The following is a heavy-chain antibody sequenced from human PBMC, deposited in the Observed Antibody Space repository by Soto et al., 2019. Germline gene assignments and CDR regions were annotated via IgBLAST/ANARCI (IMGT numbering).Heavy chain of an antibody. Sequence: QVQRGKSGFGGKKPGPSVKVSCKVLDNIFTAYNLNGWRKALGQGLRWMGWINPNNGGTSHAQKFQGRVTMTTDTSISTAYMELSRLRFDDTAVYYCAREELPIYYYGMDVWGQGTTVTVSS. V-gene: IGHV1-2*02. D-gene: IGHD1-7*01. CDR2: INPNNGGT. J-gene: IGHJ6*02. CDR1: DNIFTAYN. CDR3: AREELPIYYYGMDV.